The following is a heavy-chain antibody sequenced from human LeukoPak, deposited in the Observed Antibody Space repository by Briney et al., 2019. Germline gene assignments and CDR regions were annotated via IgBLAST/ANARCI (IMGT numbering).Heavy chain of an antibody. CDR1: GGSISSYY. CDR3: ARSFTVTTFRYFQH. Sequence: SETLSLTCTVSGGSISSYYWSWIRQPPGKGLEWIGYIYYSGSTNYNPSLKSRVTISVDTSKNQFSLKLSFVTAADTAVYYCARSFTVTTFRYFQHWGQGTLVTVSS. J-gene: IGHJ1*01. D-gene: IGHD4-17*01. CDR2: IYYSGST. V-gene: IGHV4-59*01.